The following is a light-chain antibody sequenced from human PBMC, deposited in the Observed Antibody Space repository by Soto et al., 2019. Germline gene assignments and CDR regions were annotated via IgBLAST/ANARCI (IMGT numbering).Light chain of an antibody. Sequence: AIQMTQSPSSLSASVRDTVTITCRASQGIRRDLSWYQQKPGKAPNLLIYSASELQNGVPSRFRGSGSGTDFTLTISGLQPEDFVTYYCLHDYNFPRTFGQGTKVEI. CDR2: SAS. V-gene: IGKV1-6*01. CDR1: QGIRRD. CDR3: LHDYNFPRT. J-gene: IGKJ1*01.